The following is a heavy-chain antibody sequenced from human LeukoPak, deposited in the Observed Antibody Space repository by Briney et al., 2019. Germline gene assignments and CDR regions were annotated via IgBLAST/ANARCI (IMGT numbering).Heavy chain of an antibody. J-gene: IGHJ6*03. V-gene: IGHV3-48*01. CDR3: ARDSSSAVANPGDYYYYMDV. Sequence: GGSLRLSCAASGFTFSTYTMKWVRQAPGKGLEWVSYISGSSSTIYYADSVKGRFTISRDNAKNSLYLQMNSLRAEDTAVYYCARDSSSAVANPGDYYYYMDVWGKGTTVTVSS. D-gene: IGHD4-23*01. CDR1: GFTFSTYT. CDR2: ISGSSSTI.